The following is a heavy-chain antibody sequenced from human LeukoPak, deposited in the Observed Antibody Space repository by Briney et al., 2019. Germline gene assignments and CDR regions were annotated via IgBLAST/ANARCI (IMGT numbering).Heavy chain of an antibody. Sequence: GGSLRLSCAASGFTFSSYWMHWVRQAPGKGLVWVSRINSDGSSTSYADSVKGRFTISRDNAKNTLCLQMNSLRAEDTAVYYCARDLAAAGFSYYYYYMDVWGKGTTVTVSS. CDR3: ARDLAAAGFSYYYYYMDV. V-gene: IGHV3-74*01. CDR1: GFTFSSYW. J-gene: IGHJ6*03. D-gene: IGHD6-13*01. CDR2: INSDGSST.